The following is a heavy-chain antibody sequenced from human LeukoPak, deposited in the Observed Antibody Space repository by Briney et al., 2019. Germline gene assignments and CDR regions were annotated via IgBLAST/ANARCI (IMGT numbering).Heavy chain of an antibody. J-gene: IGHJ4*02. D-gene: IGHD2-15*01. V-gene: IGHV3-7*01. CDR1: GFTLSSYW. CDR2: IKEDGSKK. CDR3: AREGMVVAPRYSSYFDY. Sequence: GGSLRLSCGASGFTLSSYWMTWVRQAPGKGLEWVANIKEDGSKKYYVESVRGRFTISRDNADNSLYLQMNSLRAEDTAVYYCAREGMVVAPRYSSYFDYWGQGTLVTVSS.